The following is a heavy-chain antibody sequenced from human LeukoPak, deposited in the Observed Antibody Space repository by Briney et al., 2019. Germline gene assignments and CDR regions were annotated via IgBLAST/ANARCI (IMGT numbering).Heavy chain of an antibody. CDR1: GYTLTELS. Sequence: ASVKVSCKVSGYTLTELSMHWVRQAPGKGLEWMGGFDPEDGETIYAQKFQGRVTMTEDTSTDTAYMELSSLRSEDTAVYYCARGRGDFGEPTYYFDYWGQGTLVTVSS. D-gene: IGHD3-10*01. V-gene: IGHV1-24*01. CDR2: FDPEDGET. J-gene: IGHJ4*02. CDR3: ARGRGDFGEPTYYFDY.